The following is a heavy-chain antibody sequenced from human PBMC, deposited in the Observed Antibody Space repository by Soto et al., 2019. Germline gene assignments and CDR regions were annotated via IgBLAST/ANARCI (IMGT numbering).Heavy chain of an antibody. CDR3: ARVGEHYDYIWGSYRPFYWFDP. V-gene: IGHV1-18*01. J-gene: IGHJ5*02. CDR1: GYTFTSYG. CDR2: VSAYNGNT. D-gene: IGHD3-16*02. Sequence: ASVKVSCKASGYTFTSYGISWVRQAPGQGLEWMGWVSAYNGNTSYAQKLQGRVTMTTDTSTSTAYMELSSLRSDDTAVYYCARVGEHYDYIWGSYRPFYWFDPWGQGTLVTFSS.